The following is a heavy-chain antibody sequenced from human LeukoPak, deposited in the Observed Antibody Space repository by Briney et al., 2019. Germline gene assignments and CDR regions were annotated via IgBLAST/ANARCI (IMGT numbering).Heavy chain of an antibody. V-gene: IGHV3-30*18. CDR1: GFTFSSYG. Sequence: GGSLRLSCAASGFTFSSYGMHWVRQAPGKGLEWVAVISCDGSNKYYADSVKGRFTISRDNSKNTLYLQMNSLRAEDTAVYYCAKSIRPRIAAAEDYWGQGTLVTVSS. CDR3: AKSIRPRIAAAEDY. D-gene: IGHD6-13*01. J-gene: IGHJ4*02. CDR2: ISCDGSNK.